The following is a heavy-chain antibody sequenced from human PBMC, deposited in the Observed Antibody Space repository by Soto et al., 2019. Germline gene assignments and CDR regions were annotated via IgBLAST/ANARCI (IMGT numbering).Heavy chain of an antibody. CDR3: ANVASGSRYMDV. D-gene: IGHD3-10*01. CDR2: ISCEGSDK. J-gene: IGHJ6*03. CDR1: GFTFSSDC. V-gene: IGHV3-30*18. Sequence: QVQLVESGGGVVQPGRSLRLSCEASGFTFSSDCMHWVRQAPGTGLEWVALISCEGSDKYYADSVKGRFTISRDNSKNTMYLQINSLRAEATAVYYCANVASGSRYMDVWGKGTTVTVSS.